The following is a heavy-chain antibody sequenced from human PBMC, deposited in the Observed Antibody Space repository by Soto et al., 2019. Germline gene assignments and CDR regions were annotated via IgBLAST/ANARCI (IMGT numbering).Heavy chain of an antibody. J-gene: IGHJ5*02. CDR1: GGSITTNDW. D-gene: IGHD2-2*01. Sequence: QVQLQESGPGLVKPSGTLSLTCAVSGGSITTNDWWSWVRQSPGKGLEWIGKTHHRGNPSYNPSLRSPVTISVDTSKDQFFLRLTSVSAADTAVYYCARGVPVTNSNNWFDPWGQGTLVVVSS. V-gene: IGHV4-4*02. CDR2: THHRGNP. CDR3: ARGVPVTNSNNWFDP.